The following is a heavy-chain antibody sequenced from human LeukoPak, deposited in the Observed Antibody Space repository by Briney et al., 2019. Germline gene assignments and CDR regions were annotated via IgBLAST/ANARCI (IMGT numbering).Heavy chain of an antibody. CDR3: ARGIAAAGTALYN. J-gene: IGHJ4*02. CDR2: IWYDGSNK. Sequence: GRSLRLSCAASGFTFSSYGMHWVRQAPGKGLEGVAVIWYDGSNKYYADSVKGRFTISRDNSKNTLYLQMNSLRAEDTAVYYCARGIAAAGTALYNWGQGTLLTVSS. V-gene: IGHV3-33*01. CDR1: GFTFSSYG. D-gene: IGHD6-13*01.